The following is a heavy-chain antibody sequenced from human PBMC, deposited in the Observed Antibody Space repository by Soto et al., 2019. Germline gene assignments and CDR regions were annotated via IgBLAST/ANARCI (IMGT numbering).Heavy chain of an antibody. CDR2: MYKTGST. CDR1: GGSISGYY. D-gene: IGHD2-21*02. J-gene: IGHJ6*02. V-gene: IGHV4-59*01. CDR3: ARDLWGYCGTDCYPLDV. Sequence: TSETLSLTCTVSGGSISGYYWSWIRQPPGKGLEWIGYMYKTGSTVYNPSFESRVTISVDTSKNQFSLKLNSVTAADTAVYYCARDLWGYCGTDCYPLDVWGQGTTVTVS.